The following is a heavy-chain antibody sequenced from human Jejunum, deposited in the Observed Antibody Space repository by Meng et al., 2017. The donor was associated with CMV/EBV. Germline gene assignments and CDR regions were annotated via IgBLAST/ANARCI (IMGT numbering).Heavy chain of an antibody. V-gene: IGHV3-74*01. CDR2: ITDDGTT. CDR3: TGLDY. J-gene: IGHJ4*02. Sequence: EVYVGEAGGGLVQAGGSLRLSCAASGFNFRNYWMHWVRQEPGKGPLWVSRITDDGTTNYADFVQGRFTISRDNAKNTVYLQMNSLRAEDTGIYYCTGLDYWGQGTLVTVSS. CDR1: GFNFRNYW.